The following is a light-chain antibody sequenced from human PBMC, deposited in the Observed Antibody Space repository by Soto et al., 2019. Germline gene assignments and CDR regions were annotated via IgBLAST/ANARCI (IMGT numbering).Light chain of an antibody. CDR2: DAS. CDR1: QDINDR. J-gene: IGKJ2*01. Sequence: DIQMTQSASSLSASVGDRVTITCQASQDINDRLNWYQQKPGKAPKILISDASSLETGVPSRFSGDGSGTDFTLTIINLQPEDFATYHCQQFDSLPYTFGQGTSLEI. V-gene: IGKV1-33*01. CDR3: QQFDSLPYT.